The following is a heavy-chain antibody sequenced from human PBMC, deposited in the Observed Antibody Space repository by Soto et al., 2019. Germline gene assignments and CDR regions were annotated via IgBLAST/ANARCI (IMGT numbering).Heavy chain of an antibody. Sequence: QVHLQESGQGLVKPSGTLSLTCAVSGASISSGSWWSWVRQPPGKGLEWIGEIFHDGSTNYNPSLKSRVTMSVDKSKNYFSLELTSVTAADTALYYCARDEYNDSSDWGQGTLVTVSS. J-gene: IGHJ4*02. CDR1: GASISSGSW. CDR2: IFHDGST. V-gene: IGHV4-4*02. CDR3: ARDEYNDSSD. D-gene: IGHD1-1*01.